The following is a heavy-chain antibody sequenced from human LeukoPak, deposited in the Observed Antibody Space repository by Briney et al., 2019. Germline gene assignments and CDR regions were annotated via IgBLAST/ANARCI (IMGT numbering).Heavy chain of an antibody. V-gene: IGHV4-34*01. CDR3: RYSSGWYNPDY. J-gene: IGHJ4*02. Sequence: SETLSLTCAVYGGSFSGYYWSWIRQPPGKGLEWIGEINHSGSTNYNPSLKSRVTISVDTSKNQFSLKLSSVTAADTAVYYCRYSSGWYNPDYWGQGTLVTVSS. D-gene: IGHD6-19*01. CDR1: GGSFSGYY. CDR2: INHSGST.